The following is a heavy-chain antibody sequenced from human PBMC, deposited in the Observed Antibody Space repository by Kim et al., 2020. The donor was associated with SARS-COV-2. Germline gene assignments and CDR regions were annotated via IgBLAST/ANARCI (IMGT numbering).Heavy chain of an antibody. Sequence: VKGRFTIPRDNSKNTLYLQMNSLRAEDTAVYYCAKDRTTGTTGAYYFDYWGQGTLVTVSS. CDR3: AKDRTTGTTGAYYFDY. J-gene: IGHJ4*02. V-gene: IGHV3-30*02. D-gene: IGHD1-1*01.